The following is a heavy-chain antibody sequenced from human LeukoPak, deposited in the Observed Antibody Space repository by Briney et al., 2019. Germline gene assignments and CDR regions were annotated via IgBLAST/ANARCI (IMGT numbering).Heavy chain of an antibody. V-gene: IGHV1-2*02. CDR3: ARSQTPGYSSSWYLGAGFDI. Sequence: ASVTVSCTASGYTFTAYYMHWVRQAPGQGLEWMGWINPNSGGINYAQKFQGRVTMTRDTSISTAYMELNRLTSDDTAVFYCARSQTPGYSSSWYLGAGFDIWGQGTMVTVSS. J-gene: IGHJ3*02. D-gene: IGHD6-13*01. CDR1: GYTFTAYY. CDR2: INPNSGGI.